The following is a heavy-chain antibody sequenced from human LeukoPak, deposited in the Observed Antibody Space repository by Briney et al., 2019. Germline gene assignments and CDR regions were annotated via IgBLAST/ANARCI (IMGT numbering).Heavy chain of an antibody. Sequence: SETLSLTRTVSGDSVSSSSYYWGWIRQPPGKGLEWIGSIYYSGTTSYNPSLKSRVTISVDTSKNQFSLKLSSVTAADTAVYYCARGSRYDILTGYPDYFDYWGQGTLVTVSS. CDR2: IYYSGTT. CDR1: GDSVSSSSYY. D-gene: IGHD3-9*01. CDR3: ARGSRYDILTGYPDYFDY. V-gene: IGHV4-39*07. J-gene: IGHJ4*02.